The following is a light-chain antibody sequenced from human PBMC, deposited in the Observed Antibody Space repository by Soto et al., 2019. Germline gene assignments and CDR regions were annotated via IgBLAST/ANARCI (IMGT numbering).Light chain of an antibody. CDR2: GAS. J-gene: IGKJ1*01. CDR3: QQYGSSMT. Sequence: EIVMTQSPATLSVSPGERATLSCRARQSVSSNLAWYQQKPGQAPRLLIYGASSRATGIPDRFSGSGSGTDFALTISRLEPEDFAVYYCQQYGSSMTFGQGTKVDIK. V-gene: IGKV3-20*01. CDR1: QSVSSN.